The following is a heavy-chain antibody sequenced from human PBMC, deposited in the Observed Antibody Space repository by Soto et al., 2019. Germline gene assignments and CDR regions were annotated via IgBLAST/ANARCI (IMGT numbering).Heavy chain of an antibody. J-gene: IGHJ5*02. V-gene: IGHV4-59*01. D-gene: IGHD2-8*01. Sequence: LSLTGSVSGGSISRYYWSWIRQPPGKGLEWIGYAYYSGDTGYNPSLKSRVTMAVDTSKSQVSLKLSSVTAADTAVYYCARDRSTYGGGGTGEVKENWFDPWGQGALVTVSS. CDR2: AYYSGDT. CDR3: ARDRSTYGGGGTGEVKENWFDP. CDR1: GGSISRYY.